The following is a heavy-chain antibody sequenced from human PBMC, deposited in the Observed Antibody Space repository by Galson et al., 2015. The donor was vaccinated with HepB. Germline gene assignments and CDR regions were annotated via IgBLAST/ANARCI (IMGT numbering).Heavy chain of an antibody. CDR2: ITGSGDNT. CDR1: GFTFSSYA. D-gene: IGHD2-2*01. J-gene: IGHJ4*02. CDR3: AKEGVTCSSTSCYLPRAPLDY. V-gene: IGHV3-23*01. Sequence: SLRLSCAASGFTFSSYAMHWVRQAPGKGLEWVSAITGSGDNTYYADSVKGRFTISRDKSKNTLYLQMNSLRAEDTAVYYCAKEGVTCSSTSCYLPRAPLDYWGQGTLVTVSS.